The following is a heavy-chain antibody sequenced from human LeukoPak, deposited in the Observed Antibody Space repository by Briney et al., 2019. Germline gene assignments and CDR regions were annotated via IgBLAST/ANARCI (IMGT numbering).Heavy chain of an antibody. V-gene: IGHV5-51*01. J-gene: IGHJ4*02. CDR3: ARRSSGWYQDY. CDR2: IYPGDSDT. Sequence: GESLQISCQGSGSIFTSYWIGWVRQLPGKGLEGMGIIYPGDSDTRYSPSFQGQVTISADKSTSTAYLQWSSLKASDTAMYYCARRSSGWYQDYWGQGTLVTVSS. D-gene: IGHD6-19*01. CDR1: GSIFTSYW.